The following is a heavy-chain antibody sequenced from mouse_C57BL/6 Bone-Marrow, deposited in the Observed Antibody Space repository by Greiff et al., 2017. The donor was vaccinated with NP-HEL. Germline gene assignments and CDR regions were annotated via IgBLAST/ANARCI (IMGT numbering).Heavy chain of an antibody. CDR2: IYPGSGST. V-gene: IGHV1-55*01. J-gene: IGHJ3*01. CDR3: ARSLYYGSRTGFAY. D-gene: IGHD1-1*01. Sequence: QVQLKQPGAELVKPGASVKMSCKASGYTFTSYWITWVKQRPGQGLEWIGDIYPGSGSTNYNEKFKSKATLTVDTSSSTAYMQLSSLTSEDSAVYYCARSLYYGSRTGFAYWGQGTLVTVSA. CDR1: GYTFTSYW.